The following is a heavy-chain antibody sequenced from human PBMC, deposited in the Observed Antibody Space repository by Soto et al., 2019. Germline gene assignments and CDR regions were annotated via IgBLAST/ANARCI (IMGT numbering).Heavy chain of an antibody. CDR1: GGSISSSSYY. V-gene: IGHV4-39*01. Sequence: SETLSLTCTVSGGSISSSSYYWGWIRQPPGKGLEWIGSIFYSGSTYYNPSLKSRVTISVDTSKNQFSLKLSSVTAADTAVYYCATHTTVINYYYYGMDVWGQGTTVTVSS. CDR2: IFYSGST. D-gene: IGHD4-17*01. CDR3: ATHTTVINYYYYGMDV. J-gene: IGHJ6*02.